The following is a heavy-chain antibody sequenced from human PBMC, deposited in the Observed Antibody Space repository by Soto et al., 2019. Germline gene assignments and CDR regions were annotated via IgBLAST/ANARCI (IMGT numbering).Heavy chain of an antibody. V-gene: IGHV3-30*03. D-gene: IGHD6-19*01. CDR3: GAGQFFSDY. CDR1: GFTFSSYG. Sequence: QVQLVESGGGVVQPGRSLRLSCAASGFTFSSYGMHWVRQAPGKGLEWVALISFDGSNTYYADSVKGRFTISRDNSQNTLYLQMHGLGAEDTSLYYCGAGQFFSDYWGQGTLVTVSS. CDR2: ISFDGSNT. J-gene: IGHJ4*02.